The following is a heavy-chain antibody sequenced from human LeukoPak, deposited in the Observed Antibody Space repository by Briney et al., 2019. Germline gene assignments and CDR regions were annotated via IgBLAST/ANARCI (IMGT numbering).Heavy chain of an antibody. J-gene: IGHJ4*02. Sequence: PGGSLRLSCAASGFTFSDYYMSWIRQAPGKGLEWVSYISSSGSTIYYADSVKGRFTISRGNAKNSLYLQMNSLRAEDTAVYYCARVYDILTGYYGPLDYWGQGTLVTVSS. V-gene: IGHV3-11*01. CDR2: ISSSGSTI. CDR3: ARVYDILTGYYGPLDY. CDR1: GFTFSDYY. D-gene: IGHD3-9*01.